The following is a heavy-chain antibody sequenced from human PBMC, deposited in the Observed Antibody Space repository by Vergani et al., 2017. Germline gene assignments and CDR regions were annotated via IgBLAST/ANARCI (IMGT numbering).Heavy chain of an antibody. CDR3: ARASTSSNWFDP. V-gene: IGHV4-59*01. Sequence: QVQLQESGPGLVKPSETLSLTCTVSGGSISSYYWSWIRQPPGKGLEWIGYIYYSGSTTYNPPLKSRVTISVDTSKNQYTLKVSSVTAADTAVYYCARASTSSNWFDPWGQGTLVTVSS. CDR2: IYYSGST. D-gene: IGHD2-2*01. J-gene: IGHJ5*02. CDR1: GGSISSYY.